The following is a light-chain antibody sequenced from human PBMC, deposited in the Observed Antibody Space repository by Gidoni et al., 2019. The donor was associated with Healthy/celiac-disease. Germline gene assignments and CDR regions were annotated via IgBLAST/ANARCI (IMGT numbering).Light chain of an antibody. CDR1: QGLRND. V-gene: IGKV1-17*01. Sequence: DIQMTQSPSSLSASVGDRVTITCRASQGLRNDLGWYQQQPGKAPKRLIYAASSLQSGVPSRFNGSGSGTEFTLTISSLQPEDFATYYCLQHNSYSRTFGQGTKVEIK. J-gene: IGKJ1*01. CDR2: AAS. CDR3: LQHNSYSRT.